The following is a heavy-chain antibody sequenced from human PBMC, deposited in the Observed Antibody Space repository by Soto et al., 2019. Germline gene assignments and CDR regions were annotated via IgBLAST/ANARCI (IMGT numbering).Heavy chain of an antibody. CDR1: GITFSSYA. CDR3: AKDIAAPGGFDP. D-gene: IGHD6-6*01. J-gene: IGHJ5*02. CDR2: ISGSGGST. V-gene: IGHV3-23*01. Sequence: PGGSLRLSCAASGITFSSYAMSWVRQAPGKGLEWVSAISGSGGSTYYADSVKGRFTISRDNSKNTLYLQMNSLRAEDTAVYYCAKDIAAPGGFDPWGQGTLVTVSS.